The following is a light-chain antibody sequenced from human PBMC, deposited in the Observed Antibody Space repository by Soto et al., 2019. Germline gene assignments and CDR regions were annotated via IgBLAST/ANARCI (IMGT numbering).Light chain of an antibody. J-gene: IGLJ2*01. Sequence: QSALTQPASVSGSPGQSITISCTGTSYDVGGYNYVSWYQQHPGKAPKLMIYEVSERPSGVSNRFSGSKSGDTASLTISGLQAEDEAYYYCSSYTTTNTVVFGGGTK. CDR3: SSYTTTNTVV. CDR2: EVS. V-gene: IGLV2-14*01. CDR1: SYDVGGYNY.